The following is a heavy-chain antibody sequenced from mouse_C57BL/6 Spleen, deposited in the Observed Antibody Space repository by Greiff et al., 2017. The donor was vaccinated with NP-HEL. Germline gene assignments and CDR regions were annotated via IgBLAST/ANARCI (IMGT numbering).Heavy chain of an antibody. D-gene: IGHD2-3*01. Sequence: QVQLQQSGPELVKPGASVKISCKASGYAFSSSWMNWVKQRPGKGLEWIGRIYPGDGDTNYNGKFKGKATLTADKSSSTAYMQLSSLTSEDSAVYFGARFDGYYFDYWGQGTTLTVSS. J-gene: IGHJ2*01. CDR2: IYPGDGDT. CDR1: GYAFSSSW. V-gene: IGHV1-82*01. CDR3: ARFDGYYFDY.